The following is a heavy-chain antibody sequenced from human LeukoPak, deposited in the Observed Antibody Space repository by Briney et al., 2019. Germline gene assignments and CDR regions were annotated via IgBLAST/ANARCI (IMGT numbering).Heavy chain of an antibody. CDR2: IWYDGSNK. CDR1: GFTFSSYG. Sequence: QVQLVDSGGGLVQPGRSLRLSCAASGFTFSSYGVPGVRQAPGKGLEWVAVIWYDGSNKYYADSVKGRFTISRDNSKNTLYLQMNSLRAEDTAVYYCASEMAQVLGAFDIWGQGTMVTVSS. D-gene: IGHD5-24*01. J-gene: IGHJ3*02. V-gene: IGHV3-33*01. CDR3: ASEMAQVLGAFDI.